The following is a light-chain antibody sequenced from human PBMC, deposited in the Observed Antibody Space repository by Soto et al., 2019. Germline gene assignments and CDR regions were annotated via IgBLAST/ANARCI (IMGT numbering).Light chain of an antibody. CDR1: QGIDRW. CDR2: AAS. J-gene: IGKJ4*01. CDR3: KQSKSFPLT. Sequence: IPMTQSPSSLSASVGDRVTITGRASQGIDRWLAWYQTTPGKAPKVLIYAASSLRSGVPSRVSGSGSGTDFSLTISSLQPEDLATYYCKQSKSFPLTFGGGTKVDIK. V-gene: IGKV1-12*01.